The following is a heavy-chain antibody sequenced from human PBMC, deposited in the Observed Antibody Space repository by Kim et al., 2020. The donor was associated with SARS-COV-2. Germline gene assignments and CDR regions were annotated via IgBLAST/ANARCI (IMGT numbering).Heavy chain of an antibody. D-gene: IGHD2-15*01. CDR2: ISYDGSNK. J-gene: IGHJ4*02. CDR1: GFTFSSYA. Sequence: GGSLRLSCAASGFTFSSYAMHWVRQAPGKGLEWVVVISYDGSNKYYADSVKGRFTISRDNSKNTLYLQMNSLRAEDTAVYYCARGSDPRTFDYWGQGTLVTVSS. V-gene: IGHV3-30-3*01. CDR3: ARGSDPRTFDY.